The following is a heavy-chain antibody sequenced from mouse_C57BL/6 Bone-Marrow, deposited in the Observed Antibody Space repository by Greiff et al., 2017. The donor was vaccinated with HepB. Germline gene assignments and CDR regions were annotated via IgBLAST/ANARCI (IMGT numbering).Heavy chain of an antibody. Sequence: VQLQQSGPELVKPGASVKISCKASGYSFTGYYMNWVKQSPEKSLEWIGEINPSTGGTTYNQKFKAKATLTVDKSSSTAYMQLKSLTSEDSAVYYCARRVGAYFDYWGQGTTLTVSS. CDR1: GYSFTGYY. J-gene: IGHJ2*01. V-gene: IGHV1-42*01. D-gene: IGHD1-1*02. CDR3: ARRVGAYFDY. CDR2: INPSTGGT.